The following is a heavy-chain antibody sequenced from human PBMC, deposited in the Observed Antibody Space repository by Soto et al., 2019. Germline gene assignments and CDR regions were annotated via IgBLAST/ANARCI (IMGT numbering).Heavy chain of an antibody. V-gene: IGHV1-3*01. Sequence: ASVKVSCNSSGFTFTSYAIHWLRQAPGQRPPWMGWINGGSVNTKYSQDFQGRVTFTRDTFATTAYLVLSRPRSEDTAVYYCATVPPRGNWAGDYYLRRYGCCGQGHRVVVSS. CDR2: INGGSVNT. CDR3: ATVPPRGNWAGDYYLRRYGC. J-gene: IGHJ4*02. CDR1: GFTFTSYA. D-gene: IGHD3-22*01.